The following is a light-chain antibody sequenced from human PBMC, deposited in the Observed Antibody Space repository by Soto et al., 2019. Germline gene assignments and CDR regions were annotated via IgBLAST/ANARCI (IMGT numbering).Light chain of an antibody. V-gene: IGLV4-69*01. J-gene: IGLJ3*02. CDR2: LNSDGSH. Sequence: QSVLTQSPSASASLGASVKLTCTLSSGHSSYTIAWHQQQPEKGPRYLMKLNSDGSHTKGDGVPDRFSGSSSGAERYLTISSVQSEDEGDYYCQTWGTGIWVFGGGTKLTVL. CDR3: QTWGTGIWV. CDR1: SGHSSYT.